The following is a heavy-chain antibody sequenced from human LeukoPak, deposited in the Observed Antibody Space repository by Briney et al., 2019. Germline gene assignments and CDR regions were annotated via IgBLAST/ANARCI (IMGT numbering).Heavy chain of an antibody. J-gene: IGHJ4*02. CDR1: GYTFTGYY. CDR3: ARVPGAPYSSSWYPFDY. Sequence: ASVKVSCKASGYTFTGYYMHWVRQAPGQGLEWMGWINPNSGGTNYAQKFQGRVTMTRDTSISTAYMELSRLRSDDTVVYYCARVPGAPYSSSWYPFDYWGQGTLVTVSS. D-gene: IGHD6-13*01. V-gene: IGHV1-2*02. CDR2: INPNSGGT.